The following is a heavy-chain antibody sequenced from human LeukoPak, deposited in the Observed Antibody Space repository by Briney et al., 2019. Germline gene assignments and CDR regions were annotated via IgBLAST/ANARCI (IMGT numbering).Heavy chain of an antibody. D-gene: IGHD5-18*01. Sequence: SETLSLTCTVSGYSISSGYYWGWIRQPPGKGLEWIGSIYHSGSTYYNPSLKSRVTISVDTSKNQFSLKLSSVTVADTAVYYCAREGGYGQHIDYWGQGTLVTVSS. CDR1: GYSISSGYY. V-gene: IGHV4-38-2*02. J-gene: IGHJ4*02. CDR3: AREGGYGQHIDY. CDR2: IYHSGST.